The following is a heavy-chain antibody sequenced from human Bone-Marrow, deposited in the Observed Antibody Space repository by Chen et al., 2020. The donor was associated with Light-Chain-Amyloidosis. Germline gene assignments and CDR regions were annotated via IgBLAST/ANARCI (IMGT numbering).Heavy chain of an antibody. CDR1: GCNFSSFG. Sequence: EVQLVESGGGLVQPGGSLRLSCAKSGCNFSSFGMSWVRQAPGKGLEWVSTVSGSTVSTYYAGAVKGRFIISRDNSKSTLYLQMNSLRAGDTAVYFCTRKGGYFDFWGQGSLVTVSS. CDR2: VSGSTVST. D-gene: IGHD3-10*01. V-gene: IGHV3-23*04. CDR3: TRKGGYFDF. J-gene: IGHJ4*02.